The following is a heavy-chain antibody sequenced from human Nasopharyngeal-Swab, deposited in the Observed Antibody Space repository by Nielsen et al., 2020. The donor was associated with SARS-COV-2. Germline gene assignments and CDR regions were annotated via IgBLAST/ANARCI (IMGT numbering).Heavy chain of an antibody. J-gene: IGHJ4*02. V-gene: IGHV3-30-3*02. CDR3: AKGSRDGYNSCSPFDY. D-gene: IGHD5-24*01. Sequence: WIRQPPGKGLEWVAVISYDGSNKYYADSVKGRFTISRDNSKNTLYLQMNSLRAEDTAVYYCAKGSRDGYNSCSPFDYWGQGTLVTVSS. CDR2: ISYDGSNK.